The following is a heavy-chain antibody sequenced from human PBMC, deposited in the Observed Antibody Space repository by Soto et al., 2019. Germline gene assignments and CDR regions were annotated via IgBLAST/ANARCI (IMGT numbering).Heavy chain of an antibody. CDR1: GGSIISSSYC. Sequence: SETLSLTCTVSGGSIISSSYCCVWIRQPPWKGLEWIGSIYYSGSTYYNPSLKSRVTISVDTSKNQFSLKLSSVTAADTAVYYCARPNQDYGDYPYNWFDPRGQGTLVTVSS. CDR2: IYYSGST. CDR3: ARPNQDYGDYPYNWFDP. D-gene: IGHD4-17*01. V-gene: IGHV4-39*01. J-gene: IGHJ5*02.